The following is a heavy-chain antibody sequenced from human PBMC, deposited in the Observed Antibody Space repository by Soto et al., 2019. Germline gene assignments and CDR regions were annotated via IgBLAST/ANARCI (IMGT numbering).Heavy chain of an antibody. CDR3: VGLSGWFDP. CDR1: GGSISSYY. V-gene: IGHV4-59*01. CDR2: IYYSGST. J-gene: IGHJ5*02. Sequence: SETLSLTCTVSGGSISSYYWIWIRQPPGKGLEWIVYIYYSGSTNYNPSLKSRVTISVDTSKNQFSLKLSSVTAADTAVYYCVGLSGWFDPWGQGTLVTVSS.